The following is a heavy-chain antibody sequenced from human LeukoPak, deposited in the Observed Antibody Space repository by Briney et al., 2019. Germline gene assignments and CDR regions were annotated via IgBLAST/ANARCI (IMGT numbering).Heavy chain of an antibody. V-gene: IGHV6-1*01. CDR3: ARDSSSWYNYFDY. J-gene: IGHJ4*02. CDR1: GDSVSSNSAA. Sequence: SRTLSLTCAISGDSVSSNSAAWNWIRQSPSRGLEWLGRTYYRSKWYSDYVVSVKSRLTINPDTSKNQFSLQLNSVTPEDTAVYYCARDSSSWYNYFDYWGQGTLVTVSS. CDR2: TYYRSKWYS. D-gene: IGHD6-13*01.